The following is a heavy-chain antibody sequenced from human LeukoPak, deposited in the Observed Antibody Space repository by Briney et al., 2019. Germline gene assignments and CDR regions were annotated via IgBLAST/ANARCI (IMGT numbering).Heavy chain of an antibody. CDR3: ARDPPGGGLLYYYYGMDV. J-gene: IGHJ6*02. D-gene: IGHD1-26*01. Sequence: GRSLRLSCAASGFTFRRYAMHWVRQAPGKGLEWVAVISYDGSNKYYADSVKGRFTISRDNSKNTLYLQMNSLRAEDTAVYYCARDPPGGGLLYYYYGMDVWGQGTTVTVSS. V-gene: IGHV3-30*04. CDR1: GFTFRRYA. CDR2: ISYDGSNK.